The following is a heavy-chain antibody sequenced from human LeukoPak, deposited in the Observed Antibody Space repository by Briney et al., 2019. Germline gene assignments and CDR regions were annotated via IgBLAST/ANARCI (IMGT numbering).Heavy chain of an antibody. CDR2: IYSGST. V-gene: IGHV4-59*08. CDR3: ARHLTRAIDAFDI. J-gene: IGHJ3*02. Sequence: ETLSLTCTVSGGSISSYYWSWIRQPPGKGLEWIGYIYSGSTNYNPSLKSRVTISVDTSKNQFSLKLSSVTAADTAVYYCARHLTRAIDAFDIWGQGTMVTVSS. D-gene: IGHD1-26*01. CDR1: GGSISSYY.